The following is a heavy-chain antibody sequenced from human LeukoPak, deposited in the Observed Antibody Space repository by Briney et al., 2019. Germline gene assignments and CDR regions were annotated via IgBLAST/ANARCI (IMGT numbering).Heavy chain of an antibody. CDR3: AKHSVSCGGVSCLYIDY. CDR1: GVTFSNYA. V-gene: IGHV3-23*01. CDR2: ISGSGSST. J-gene: IGHJ4*02. D-gene: IGHD2-2*01. Sequence: GGSLRLSRAASGVTFSNYAMTWVRQAPGKGLEWVSHISGSGSSTYYGDSVRGRFTISRDNSKNTLYLQMNSLRAEDAAVYYCAKHSVSCGGVSCLYIDYWGQGTLVTVSS.